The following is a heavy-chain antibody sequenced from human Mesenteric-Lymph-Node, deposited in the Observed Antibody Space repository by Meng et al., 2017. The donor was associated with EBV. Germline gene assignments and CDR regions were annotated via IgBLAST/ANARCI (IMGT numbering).Heavy chain of an antibody. D-gene: IGHD5-12*01. CDR1: GGSVSSTSYY. CDR3: ARALYSGYDYFD. V-gene: IGHV4-61*01. CDR2: VYYSGST. J-gene: IGHJ1*01. Sequence: QVQLQESGPGLVKPSETLSLTCTVSGGSVSSTSYYWSWIRQPPGKRLEWIGYVYYSGSTNYNPSLKSRLTISLDTSKNQFSLKLKSVTAADTAVYYCARALYSGYDYFDWGQGTLVTVSS.